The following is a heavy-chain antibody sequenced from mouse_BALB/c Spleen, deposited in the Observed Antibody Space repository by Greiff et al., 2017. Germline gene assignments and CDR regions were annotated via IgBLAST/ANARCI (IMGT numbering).Heavy chain of an antibody. J-gene: IGHJ3*01. CDR2: ISYSGST. CDR3: AREGVYYYGSSSFAY. CDR1: GYSITSDYA. Sequence: EVQLQQSGPGLVKPSQSLSLTCTVTGYSITSDYAWNWIRQFPGNKLEWMGYISYSGSTSYNPSLKSRISITRDTSKNQFFLQLNSVTTEDTATYYCAREGVYYYGSSSFAYWGQGTLVTVSA. D-gene: IGHD1-1*01. V-gene: IGHV3-2*02.